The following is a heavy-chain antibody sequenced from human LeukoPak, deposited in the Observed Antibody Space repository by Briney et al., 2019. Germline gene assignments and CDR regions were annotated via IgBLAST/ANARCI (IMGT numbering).Heavy chain of an antibody. CDR2: INPDGSGT. V-gene: IGHV3-74*01. D-gene: IGHD4-17*01. CDR1: GFTFSSYW. Sequence: AGGSLRLSCAASGFTFSSYWMHWVRQAPGKGLVWVSQINPDGSGTYSADSVKGRFTISRDNAKNTLYLQMNSLRAEDTAVYNCARGRDYALEYWGQGTLAPVSS. J-gene: IGHJ4*02. CDR3: ARGRDYALEY.